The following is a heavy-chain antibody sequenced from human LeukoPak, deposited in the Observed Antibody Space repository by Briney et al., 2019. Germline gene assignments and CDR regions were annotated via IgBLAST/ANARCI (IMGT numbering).Heavy chain of an antibody. Sequence: ASVKVSCKASGYALTSYDINWVRQATGQGLEWMGWMNPNSGRTGYAQNFQGRITITRNTSISTAYMELSSLRSEDTAVYYCTRETSSRYFDYWGQGTLVTVSS. CDR2: MNPNSGRT. CDR1: GYALTSYD. CDR3: TRETSSRYFDY. V-gene: IGHV1-8*01. J-gene: IGHJ4*02.